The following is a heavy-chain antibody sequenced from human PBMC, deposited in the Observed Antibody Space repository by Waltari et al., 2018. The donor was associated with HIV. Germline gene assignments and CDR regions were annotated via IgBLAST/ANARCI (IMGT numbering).Heavy chain of an antibody. CDR3: ARGGGDYYFDSSGYSAPFDY. V-gene: IGHV3-74*01. J-gene: IGHJ4*02. CDR2: INSDGSST. CDR1: SSYW. D-gene: IGHD3-22*01. Sequence: SSYWMHWVRQAPGKGLLWVSRINSDGSSTTYADSVKGRFTISRDNAKNTLYLQMNSLRAEDTAVYYCARGGGDYYFDSSGYSAPFDYWGQGTLVTVSS.